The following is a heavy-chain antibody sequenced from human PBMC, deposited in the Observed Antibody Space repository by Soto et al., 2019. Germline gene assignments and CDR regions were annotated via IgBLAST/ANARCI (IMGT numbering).Heavy chain of an antibody. J-gene: IGHJ4*02. Sequence: LSLTCSVSGTSVSNYYWSWIRQPAGKGLEHIGRIYTSGSTSYNPSLKSRVTMSMDTSQTQIYLNLTSVTAADTAVYYCARGGIQLSYAFDYWGQGILVTVSS. D-gene: IGHD5-18*01. CDR1: GTSVSNYY. V-gene: IGHV4-4*07. CDR3: ARGGIQLSYAFDY. CDR2: IYTSGST.